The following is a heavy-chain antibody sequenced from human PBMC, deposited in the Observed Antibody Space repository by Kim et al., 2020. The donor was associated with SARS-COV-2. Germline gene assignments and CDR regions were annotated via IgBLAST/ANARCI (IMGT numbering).Heavy chain of an antibody. CDR2: IHSGSSDT. J-gene: IGHJ4*02. CDR1: GFMFSSYA. CDR3: AKKRGYWSSSNCYGFDF. Sequence: GGSLRLSSASSGFMFSSYAMSWVRQAPGKGLEWVSVIHSGSSDTYYVDSVKGRFSISRDDSKNTLFLQMDSLRAEDTAVYYCAKKRGYWSSSNCYGFDFWGQGTLVTVPA. D-gene: IGHD2-2*01. V-gene: IGHV3-23*03.